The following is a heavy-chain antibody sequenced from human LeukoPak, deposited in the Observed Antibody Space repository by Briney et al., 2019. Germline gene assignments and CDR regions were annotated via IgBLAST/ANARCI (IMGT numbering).Heavy chain of an antibody. D-gene: IGHD3-3*01. CDR1: GFTFSSYA. V-gene: IGHV3-30*04. CDR2: ISYDGSNK. Sequence: GGSLRLSCAASGFTFSSYAMHWVRQAPGKGLEWVAVISYDGSNKYYADSVKGRFTISRDNSKNTLYLQMNSLRAEDTAVYYCARVLEWLLPWFDPWGQGTLVTVSS. J-gene: IGHJ5*02. CDR3: ARVLEWLLPWFDP.